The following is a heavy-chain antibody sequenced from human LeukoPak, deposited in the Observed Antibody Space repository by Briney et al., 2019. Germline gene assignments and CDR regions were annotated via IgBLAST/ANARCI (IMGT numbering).Heavy chain of an antibody. D-gene: IGHD6-19*01. J-gene: IGHJ5*02. CDR2: INPNSGGT. CDR3: ARASGRGSGWFNWFDP. CDR1: GYXFTGYY. Sequence: GASVRVSCKASGYXFTGYYMHWVRQAPGPGLEWMGWINPNSGGTNYAQKFQGRVTMTRDTSISTAYMELSRLRSDDTAVYYCARASGRGSGWFNWFDPWGQGTLVTVSS. V-gene: IGHV1-2*02.